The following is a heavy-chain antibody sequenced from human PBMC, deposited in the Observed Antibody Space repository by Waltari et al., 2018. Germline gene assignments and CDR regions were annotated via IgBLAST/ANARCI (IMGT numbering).Heavy chain of an antibody. D-gene: IGHD4-17*01. V-gene: IGHV3-23*03. CDR2: LYSDGTT. Sequence: EVQLLESGGGSVQPGGSLRLSCAASGFTFLTYAMAWVSQAPGKGLEWVSLLYSDGTTYYADSVKGRFSVSRDNSKNTLYLQMNSLRVEDTAIYYCANRGLDYGDQGKDYWGQGTLVTVSS. CDR3: ANRGLDYGDQGKDY. J-gene: IGHJ4*02. CDR1: GFTFLTYA.